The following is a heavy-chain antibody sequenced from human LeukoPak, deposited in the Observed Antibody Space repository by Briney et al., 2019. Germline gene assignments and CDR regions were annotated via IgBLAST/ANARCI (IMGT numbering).Heavy chain of an antibody. J-gene: IGHJ4*02. CDR3: TTDGDDIVTDEFDF. CDR1: GFRFSSYA. V-gene: IGHV3-15*01. CDR2: IKSKSDDETT. D-gene: IGHD5-12*01. Sequence: KAGGSLRLSCAASGFRFSSYAMSWVRQAPGKGLEWVGRIKSKSDDETTDYAAPVQGRFTISRDDSKNTLFLQMNSLKAEDTAVYYCTTDGDDIVTDEFDFWGQGTLVTVS.